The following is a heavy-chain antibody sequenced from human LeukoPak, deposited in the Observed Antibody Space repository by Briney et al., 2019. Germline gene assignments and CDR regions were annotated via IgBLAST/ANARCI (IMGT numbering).Heavy chain of an antibody. V-gene: IGHV1-18*04. Sequence: GASVKVSCKASGYTFTSYGISWVRQAPGQGLEWMGWISTYNGNTNYAQKLQGRVTMTTDTSTNTAYMELGSLRSDDTAVYYCARDNCSGGSCYYDYWGQGTLVTVSS. D-gene: IGHD2-15*01. CDR3: ARDNCSGGSCYYDY. J-gene: IGHJ4*02. CDR1: GYTFTSYG. CDR2: ISTYNGNT.